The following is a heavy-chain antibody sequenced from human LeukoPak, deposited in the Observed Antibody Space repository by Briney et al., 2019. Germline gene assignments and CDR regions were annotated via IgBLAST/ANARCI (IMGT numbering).Heavy chain of an antibody. D-gene: IGHD2/OR15-2a*01. CDR1: GSSVNSGTYY. J-gene: IGHJ4*02. V-gene: IGHV4-39*07. Sequence: KPSETLSLTCTVSGSSVNSGTYYWGWIRQPPGKGLEWIGDIYYSGSAYYNPSLKSRVTMSVDTSKNQFSLKLSSVTAADTAVYYCARKPIVNSAWYYFDFWGQGTLVTASS. CDR2: IYYSGSA. CDR3: ARKPIVNSAWYYFDF.